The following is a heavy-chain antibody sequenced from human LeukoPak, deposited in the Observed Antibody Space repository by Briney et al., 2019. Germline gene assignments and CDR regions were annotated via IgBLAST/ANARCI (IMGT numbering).Heavy chain of an antibody. CDR3: ARGGYCYDSSDSAFDM. J-gene: IGHJ3*02. D-gene: IGHD3-22*01. CDR1: GFTLSDYY. CDR2: ISSSGYTI. V-gene: IGHV3-11*01. Sequence: PGGSLRLSCAASGFTLSDYYMSWIRQAPGKGLEWVSYISSSGYTIFYADSVKGRFSISRDNAKNSLFLQMNSLRAEDTAVYYCARGGYCYDSSDSAFDMWGQGTKVTVSS.